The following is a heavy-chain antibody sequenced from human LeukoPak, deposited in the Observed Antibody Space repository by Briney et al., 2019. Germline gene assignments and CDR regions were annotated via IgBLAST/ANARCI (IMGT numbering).Heavy chain of an antibody. CDR1: GGSISSGGYS. J-gene: IGHJ5*02. V-gene: IGHV4-30-2*01. D-gene: IGHD3-10*01. CDR2: IYHSGST. CDR3: ARSWHGSGTLDWFDP. Sequence: SETLSLTCAVSGGSISSGGYSWSWIRQPPGKGLEWIGYIYHSGSTYYNPSLKSRVTISVDRSKNQFSLKLTSVTAADTAVYYCARSWHGSGTLDWFDPWGQGTLVTVSS.